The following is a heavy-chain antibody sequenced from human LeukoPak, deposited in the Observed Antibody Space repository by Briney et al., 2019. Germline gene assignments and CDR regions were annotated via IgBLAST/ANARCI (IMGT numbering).Heavy chain of an antibody. V-gene: IGHV3-30*03. CDR2: ITDDGGVK. D-gene: IGHD3-3*01. CDR1: GITFSRNG. Sequence: GGSLRLSCVASGITFSRNGMDWVGQAPGKGREGVAVITDDGGVKKYADSVEGRFTVSRDNSKSTLYLQMNGLSVEDTAIYYCAREATWGEWYFDHWGQGTPVTVSS. J-gene: IGHJ4*02. CDR3: AREATWGEWYFDH.